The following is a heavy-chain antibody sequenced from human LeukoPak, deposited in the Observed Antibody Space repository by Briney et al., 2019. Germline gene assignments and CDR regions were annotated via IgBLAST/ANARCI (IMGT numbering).Heavy chain of an antibody. Sequence: SETLSLTCTVSGGSISSYYWSWIRQSPGKGLEWIGYIYYSGSTNYNPSLKSRVTTSVDTSKNQLSLKLSSVTAADTAVYYCARGRTTANRPGQLYYFDYWGQGTLVTVSS. D-gene: IGHD5-18*01. CDR2: IYYSGST. CDR1: GGSISSYY. V-gene: IGHV4-59*01. CDR3: ARGRTTANRPGQLYYFDY. J-gene: IGHJ4*02.